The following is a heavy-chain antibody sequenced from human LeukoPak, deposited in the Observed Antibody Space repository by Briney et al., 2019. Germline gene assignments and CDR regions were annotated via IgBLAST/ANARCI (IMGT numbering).Heavy chain of an antibody. CDR1: GYTLTELS. CDR3: ATDPGDRYSGSYWEDY. J-gene: IGHJ4*02. V-gene: IGHV1-24*01. CDR2: FDPEDGET. D-gene: IGHD1-26*01. Sequence: ASVKVSCKVSGYTLTELSMHWVRQAPGKGLEWMGGFDPEDGETIYAQKFQGRVTMTEDTSTDTAYMELSSLRPEDTAVYYCATDPGDRYSGSYWEDYWGQGTLVTVSS.